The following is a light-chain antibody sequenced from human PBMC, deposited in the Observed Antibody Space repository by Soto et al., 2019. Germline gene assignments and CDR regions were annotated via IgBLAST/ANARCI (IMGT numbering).Light chain of an antibody. J-gene: IGLJ1*01. Sequence: QAVVTQPPSVSAAPGQRVTISCSGSSSNIGGNSVSWYQQLPGTAPKLLIYDDDKRSSGIPDRFSGSKSGTSATLGITGFQTGDEADYYCGSWDSSLSAYVFGTGTKVTVL. CDR2: DDD. CDR3: GSWDSSLSAYV. V-gene: IGLV1-51*01. CDR1: SSNIGGNS.